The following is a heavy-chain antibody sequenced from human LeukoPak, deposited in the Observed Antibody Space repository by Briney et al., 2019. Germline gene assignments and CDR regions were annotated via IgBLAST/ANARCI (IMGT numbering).Heavy chain of an antibody. CDR2: IKQDGSEK. J-gene: IGHJ6*02. CDR1: GFTFSSYW. CDR3: ARVVAYCSGGSCYYYYGMDV. V-gene: IGHV3-7*01. D-gene: IGHD2-15*01. Sequence: GGSLRLSCAASGFTFSSYWMSWVRQAPGKGLEWVANIKQDGSEKYYVDSVKGRFTISRDNAKNSLYLQMNSLRAEDTAVYYCARVVAYCSGGSCYYYYGMDVWGQGTTVTVSS.